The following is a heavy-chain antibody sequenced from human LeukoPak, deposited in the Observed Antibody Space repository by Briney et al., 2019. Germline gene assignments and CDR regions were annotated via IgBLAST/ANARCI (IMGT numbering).Heavy chain of an antibody. J-gene: IGHJ4*02. CDR3: ARRYSGYVFYDY. CDR1: GFTFSSYW. D-gene: IGHD5-12*01. Sequence: GGSLRLSCAVSGFTFSSYWMTWVRQAPGKGPERVANINQDGSEANYVDSVKGRFTISRDNARYSLYLQMNGLRAEDTAVYYCARRYSGYVFYDYWGQGTLVTVSS. CDR2: INQDGSEA. V-gene: IGHV3-7*01.